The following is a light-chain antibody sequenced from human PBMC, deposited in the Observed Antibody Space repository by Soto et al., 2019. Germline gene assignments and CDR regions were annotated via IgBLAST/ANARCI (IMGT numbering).Light chain of an antibody. CDR3: SSHAGNNKVL. CDR1: SSDVGGYNF. V-gene: IGLV2-8*01. J-gene: IGLJ2*01. Sequence: QSALTQPPSASGSPGQSVTISCTGTSSDVGGYNFLSWYQQHPGKAPKLMIYEVTKRPSGVPDRFSGSKSGNTASLTVSGLQAEDEADYYCSSHAGNNKVLFGGGTKLTVL. CDR2: EVT.